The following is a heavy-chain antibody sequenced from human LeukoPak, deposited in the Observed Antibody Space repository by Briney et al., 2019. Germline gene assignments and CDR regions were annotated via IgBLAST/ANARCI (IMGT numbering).Heavy chain of an antibody. J-gene: IGHJ4*02. V-gene: IGHV4-34*01. CDR2: INHSGGT. CDR1: GGSFSGYH. CDR3: ARSDSSPPSFDY. Sequence: SETLSLTCAVYGGSFSGYHWSWIRQPPGKGLEWIGEINHSGGTNYNPSLKSRVTISVDTSKNQFSLKLSSVTAADTAVYYCARSDSSPPSFDYWGQGTLVTVSS. D-gene: IGHD6-13*01.